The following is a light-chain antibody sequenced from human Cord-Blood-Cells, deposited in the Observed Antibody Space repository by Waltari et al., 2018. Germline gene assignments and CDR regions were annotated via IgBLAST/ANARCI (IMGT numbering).Light chain of an antibody. Sequence: QSALTQPASVSGSPGQSITISCTGTSSDVGGYNYVSWYQQHPGKAPKLMIYDVSNRPSGVSNLFSGSKSGNAASPTISGLQAEDEADYYRSSYTSSSTLVFGGGTKLTVL. CDR3: SSYTSSSTLV. CDR1: SSDVGGYNY. J-gene: IGLJ2*01. V-gene: IGLV2-14*01. CDR2: DVS.